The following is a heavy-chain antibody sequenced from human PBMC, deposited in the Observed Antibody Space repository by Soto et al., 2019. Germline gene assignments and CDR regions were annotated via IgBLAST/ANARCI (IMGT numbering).Heavy chain of an antibody. Sequence: PSETLSLTCSVSGGSINSSSYFWGWVRQPPGKGLEWIGSIYYSGSTYYNPSLRSRVTISVDTSKNQFSLKLSSETAADTAVFYCARHYSSGSRNWFDPWGQGTLVTVSS. V-gene: IGHV4-39*01. CDR2: IYYSGST. J-gene: IGHJ5*02. D-gene: IGHD6-19*01. CDR3: ARHYSSGSRNWFDP. CDR1: GGSINSSSYF.